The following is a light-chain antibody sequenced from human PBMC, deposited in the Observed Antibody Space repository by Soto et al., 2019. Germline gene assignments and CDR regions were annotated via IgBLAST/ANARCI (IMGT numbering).Light chain of an antibody. J-gene: IGKJ1*01. CDR1: QSVGNDY. CDR2: DAP. CDR3: QQCATSPLT. V-gene: IGKV3-20*01. Sequence: EIVLTKAPGTLSLSPGDRATLSCRASQSVGNDYLAWYQQKPGQAPRILIDDAPNRAAGIPDRFSGSGSGTDFSLTISRLEPEDFAVYYCQQCATSPLTFGQGTRVAIK.